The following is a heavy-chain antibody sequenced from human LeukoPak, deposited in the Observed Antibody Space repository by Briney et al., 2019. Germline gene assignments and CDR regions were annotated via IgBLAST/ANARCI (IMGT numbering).Heavy chain of an antibody. J-gene: IGHJ4*02. Sequence: GGSLSLSCAASGFTFSSYAMSWVRQAPGKGLEWVSAISGSGGSTYYADSVKGRFTISRDNSRNTLYLQMNSLRAEDTAVYYCAKDSWVYGGGSCSDYWGQGTLVTVSS. CDR3: AKDSWVYGGGSCSDY. CDR1: GFTFSSYA. V-gene: IGHV3-23*01. CDR2: ISGSGGST. D-gene: IGHD2-15*01.